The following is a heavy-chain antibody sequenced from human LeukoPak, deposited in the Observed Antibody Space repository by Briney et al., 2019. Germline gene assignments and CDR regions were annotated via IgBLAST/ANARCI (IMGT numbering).Heavy chain of an antibody. Sequence: PGRSLRPSCAASGFTFSSYAMRWVRQAPGKGLQWVAVISYDGSNKYYADSVKGRFTISRDNSKNTLYLQMNSLRAEDTAVYYCAREAAGGFIDYWGQGILVTVSS. CDR3: AREAAGGFIDY. J-gene: IGHJ4*02. D-gene: IGHD1-14*01. CDR2: ISYDGSNK. V-gene: IGHV3-30-3*01. CDR1: GFTFSSYA.